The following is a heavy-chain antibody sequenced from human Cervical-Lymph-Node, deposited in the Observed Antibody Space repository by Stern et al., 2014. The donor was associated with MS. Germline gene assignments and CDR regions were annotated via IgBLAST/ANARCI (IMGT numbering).Heavy chain of an antibody. Sequence: VELVESGAEVKKPGGSVKVSCKGCGYTVSEISMHWVRQDHGKGVEWMGGFDPEHGKTRYAQKFHGRVTMAEDRSTDTAYIELSSLISEDTTVYYCATHRGRVTYYYGMDVWGQGTTVTVSS. CDR1: GYTVSEIS. CDR3: ATHRGRVTYYYGMDV. CDR2: FDPEHGKT. V-gene: IGHV1-24*01. D-gene: IGHD2-21*02. J-gene: IGHJ6*02.